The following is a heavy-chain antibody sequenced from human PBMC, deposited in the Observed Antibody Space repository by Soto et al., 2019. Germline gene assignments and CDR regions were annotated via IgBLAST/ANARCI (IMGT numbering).Heavy chain of an antibody. J-gene: IGHJ6*02. CDR1: GYTFTGYY. V-gene: IGHV1-2*02. Sequence: ASVKVSCKASGYTFTGYYMHWVRQAPGQGLEWMGWINPNSGGTNYAQKFQGRVTMTRDTPISTAYMELSRLRSDDTAVYYCARALELRTYYYYGMDVWGQGTTVTVSS. CDR3: ARALELRTYYYYGMDV. CDR2: INPNSGGT. D-gene: IGHD1-7*01.